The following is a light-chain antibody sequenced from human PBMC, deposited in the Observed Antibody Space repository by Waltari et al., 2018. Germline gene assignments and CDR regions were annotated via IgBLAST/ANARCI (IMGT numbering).Light chain of an antibody. CDR3: AAWDDSRVV. V-gene: IGLV1-47*01. CDR2: RNN. J-gene: IGLJ2*01. Sequence: QSVLTQPPSASGTPGQRVTISCSGRSSTLVSNYVYWYQQLPGTAPKLLIYRNNQRPSGVTDRFSGSKSGTSASLAISGLRSEDEADYYCAAWDDSRVVFGGGTKLTVL. CDR1: SSTLVSNY.